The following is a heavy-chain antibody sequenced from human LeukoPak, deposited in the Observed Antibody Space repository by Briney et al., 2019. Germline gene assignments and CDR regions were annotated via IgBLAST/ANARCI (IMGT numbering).Heavy chain of an antibody. Sequence: ASVKVSCKASGGTFSSYAISWVRQAPGQGLEWMGGIIPIFGTANYAQKFQGRVTITADESTSTAYMELSSLRSEDTAVYSCARDRRYYDSSGAFGIWGQGTMVTVSS. V-gene: IGHV1-69*13. CDR3: ARDRRYYDSSGAFGI. J-gene: IGHJ3*02. CDR1: GGTFSSYA. CDR2: IIPIFGTA. D-gene: IGHD3-22*01.